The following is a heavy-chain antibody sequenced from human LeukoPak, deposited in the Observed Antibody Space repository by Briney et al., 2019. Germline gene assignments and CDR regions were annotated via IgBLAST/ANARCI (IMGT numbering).Heavy chain of an antibody. V-gene: IGHV1-2*06. CDR3: ARDLSSTSNWELDY. J-gene: IGHJ4*02. CDR2: INPNSGGT. D-gene: IGHD1-26*01. Sequence: ASVKVSCKGSGQIFTGYFMHWVRQAPGQGPEWMVRINPNSGGTNYAQKFQDRVTMTRDTSISTAYMELSSLRSDDTAVYYCARDLSSTSNWELDYWGQGTLVTVSS. CDR1: GQIFTGYF.